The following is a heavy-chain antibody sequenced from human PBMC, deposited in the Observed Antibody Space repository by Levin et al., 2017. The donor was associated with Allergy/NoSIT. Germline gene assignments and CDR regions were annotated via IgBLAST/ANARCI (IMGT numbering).Heavy chain of an antibody. CDR2: IWYDGSNK. D-gene: IGHD2-15*01. J-gene: IGHJ6*02. CDR1: GFTFSSYG. CDR3: ARRAVVAATRYYYYGMDV. Sequence: GGSLRLSCAASGFTFSSYGMHWVRQAPGKGLEWVAVIWYDGSNKYYADSVKGRFTISRDNSKNTLYLQMNSLRAEDTAVYYCARRAVVAATRYYYYGMDVWGQGTTVTVSS. V-gene: IGHV3-33*01.